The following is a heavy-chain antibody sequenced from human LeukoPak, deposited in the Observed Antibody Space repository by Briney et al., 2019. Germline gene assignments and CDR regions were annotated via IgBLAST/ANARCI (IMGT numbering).Heavy chain of an antibody. V-gene: IGHV1-46*01. CDR3: TREYSRGEYFYYYGMDV. D-gene: IGHD6-13*01. J-gene: IGHJ6*02. Sequence: ASVKVSCKASGYPFTNYHIHWIRQAPGQGLVWMGLMNPSGGTSTYAQKFQGRLTVTRDTSTRTVYMELSSLRSEDTAVYYCTREYSRGEYFYYYGMDVWGQGTTVTVSS. CDR2: MNPSGGTS. CDR1: GYPFTNYH.